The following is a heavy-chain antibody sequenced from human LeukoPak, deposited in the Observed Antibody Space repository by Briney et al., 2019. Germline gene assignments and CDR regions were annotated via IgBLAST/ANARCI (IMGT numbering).Heavy chain of an antibody. D-gene: IGHD3-16*02. Sequence: SETLSLTCTVSGGSISSGGYYWSWIRQPPGKGLEWIGEINHSGSTNYNPSLKSRVTISVDTSKNQFSLKLSSVTAADTAVYYCAREKLSGGAFDIWGQGTMVTVSS. CDR2: INHSGST. CDR1: GGSISSGGYY. J-gene: IGHJ3*02. V-gene: IGHV4-39*07. CDR3: AREKLSGGAFDI.